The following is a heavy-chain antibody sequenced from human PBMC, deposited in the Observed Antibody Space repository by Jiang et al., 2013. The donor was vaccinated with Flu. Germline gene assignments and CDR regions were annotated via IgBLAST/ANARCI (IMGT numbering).Heavy chain of an antibody. Sequence: QLLESGEGVVQPGRSLRLSCAASGFTFSTHAMHWVRRAPGKGLEWVAVISYDGSNKYHADSVKGRFTISRDNSKNTLYLQMNSLRDEDTAVYYCARDSGYESSGYSPGYWGQG. J-gene: IGHJ4*02. CDR2: ISYDGSNK. CDR3: ARDSGYESSGYSPGY. CDR1: GFTFSTHA. V-gene: IGHV3-30*01. D-gene: IGHD3-22*01.